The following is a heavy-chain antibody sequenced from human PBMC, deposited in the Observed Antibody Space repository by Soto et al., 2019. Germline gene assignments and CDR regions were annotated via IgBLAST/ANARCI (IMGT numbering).Heavy chain of an antibody. CDR1: GGSISSGGYS. Sequence: QLQLQESGSGLVKPSQTLSLTCAVSGGSISSGGYSWSWIRQPPGKGLEWIGYIYHSGSTYYNPSLRSRVTISVDRSKNQFSLKLSSVTAADTAVYYCARASITMVRGKFYVGWFDPWGQGTLVTVSS. CDR2: IYHSGST. CDR3: ARASITMVRGKFYVGWFDP. J-gene: IGHJ5*02. D-gene: IGHD3-10*01. V-gene: IGHV4-30-2*01.